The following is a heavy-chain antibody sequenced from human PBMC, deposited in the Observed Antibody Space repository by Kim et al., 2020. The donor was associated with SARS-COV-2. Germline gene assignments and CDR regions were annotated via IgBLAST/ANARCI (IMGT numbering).Heavy chain of an antibody. D-gene: IGHD3-10*01. V-gene: IGHV3-30-3*01. Sequence: GGSLRLSCAASGFTFSSYAMRWVRQAPGKGLEWVAVISYDGSNKYYADSVKGRFTISRDNSKNTLYLQMNSLRAEDTAVYYCASVLLWSFDYWGQGTLVTVSS. J-gene: IGHJ4*02. CDR2: ISYDGSNK. CDR3: ASVLLWSFDY. CDR1: GFTFSSYA.